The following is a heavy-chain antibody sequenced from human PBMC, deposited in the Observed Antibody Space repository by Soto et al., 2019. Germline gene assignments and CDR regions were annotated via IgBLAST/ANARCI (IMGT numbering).Heavy chain of an antibody. D-gene: IGHD5-18*01. Sequence: HPGGSLRLSCAASGFTFSSYGMHWVRQAPGKGLEWVAVISYDGSNKYYADSVKGRFTISRDNSKNTLYLQMNSLRAEDTAVYYCAKGGGVYSYGLGRQYYFDYWGQGTLVTVSS. CDR3: AKGGGVYSYGLGRQYYFDY. V-gene: IGHV3-30*18. CDR1: GFTFSSYG. J-gene: IGHJ4*02. CDR2: ISYDGSNK.